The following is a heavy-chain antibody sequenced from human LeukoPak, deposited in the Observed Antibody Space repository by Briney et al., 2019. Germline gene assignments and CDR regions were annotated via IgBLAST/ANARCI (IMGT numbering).Heavy chain of an antibody. CDR3: AKHLWRDLLWFGEGYYFGY. CDR2: ISGDGGST. D-gene: IGHD3-10*01. J-gene: IGHJ4*02. V-gene: IGHV3-23*01. CDR1: GFTFSNYA. Sequence: GGSLRLSCAGSGFTFSNYAMSWGRQAPGKGLEGVSVISGDGGSTYYADSVRGRFTISRDISKNTLYLQMNSLRADDTAVYYCAKHLWRDLLWFGEGYYFGYWGQGTLVTVSS.